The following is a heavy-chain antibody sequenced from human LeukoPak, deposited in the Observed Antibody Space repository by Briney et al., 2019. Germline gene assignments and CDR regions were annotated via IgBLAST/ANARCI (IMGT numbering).Heavy chain of an antibody. CDR1: GGSISSGDYY. CDR3: AREDYYYYMDV. Sequence: NPSQTLSLTCTVSGGSISSGDYYWSWIRQPPGKGLEWIGYIYYSGSTYYNPSLKSRVTISVDTSKSQFSLKLSSVTAADTAVYYCAREDYYYYMDVWGKGTTVTVSS. J-gene: IGHJ6*03. V-gene: IGHV4-30-4*08. CDR2: IYYSGST.